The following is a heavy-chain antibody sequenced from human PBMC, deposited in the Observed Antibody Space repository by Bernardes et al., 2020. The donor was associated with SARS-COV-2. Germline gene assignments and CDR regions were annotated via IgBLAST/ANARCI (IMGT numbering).Heavy chain of an antibody. V-gene: IGHV3-33*08. CDR2: IWYDANIK. Sequence: GGSLRLSCAASGFTLSSYGMHWVRQAPGKGLEWVANIWYDANIKDYADSLEGRFTVSRDSSNNILYLQMNSLKAEDTAIYYCARGVDYWEDNLNFDYWGQGTLVTVSS. CDR3: ARGVDYWEDNLNFDY. CDR1: GFTLSSYG. D-gene: IGHD3-3*01. J-gene: IGHJ4*02.